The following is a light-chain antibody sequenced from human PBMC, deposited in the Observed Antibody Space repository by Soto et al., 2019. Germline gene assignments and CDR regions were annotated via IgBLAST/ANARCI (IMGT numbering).Light chain of an antibody. CDR3: SSYTSSSILGVV. J-gene: IGLJ2*01. V-gene: IGLV2-14*01. Sequence: QSVLTQPASVSGSPGQSITITCTGTSSDVGGYNYVSWYQQHPGKAPKLMIYEVSNRPSGVSNRFSGSKSGNTASLTISGLQAEDEADYYCSSYTSSSILGVVFGGGTKVTVL. CDR1: SSDVGGYNY. CDR2: EVS.